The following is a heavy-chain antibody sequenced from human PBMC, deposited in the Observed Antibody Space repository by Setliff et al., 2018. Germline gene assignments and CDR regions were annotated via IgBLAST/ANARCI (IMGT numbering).Heavy chain of an antibody. Sequence: ASVKVSCKASGYTFTSYGISWVRQAPGQGLEWMGWISAYDGNTNYAQKLQGRVTMTTDTSTSTAYMELRSLRSDDTAVYYCARPLPTGHYDSSGYFDYWGQGTLVTVSS. CDR3: ARPLPTGHYDSSGYFDY. CDR1: GYTFTSYG. D-gene: IGHD3-22*01. CDR2: ISAYDGNT. V-gene: IGHV1-18*01. J-gene: IGHJ4*02.